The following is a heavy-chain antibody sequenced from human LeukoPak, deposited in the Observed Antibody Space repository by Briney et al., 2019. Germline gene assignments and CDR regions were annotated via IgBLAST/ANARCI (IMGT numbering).Heavy chain of an antibody. CDR1: GGSFSGYY. CDR2: INHSGST. CDR3: ARAPRAARPSYYYYGMDV. J-gene: IGHJ6*02. V-gene: IGHV4-34*01. D-gene: IGHD6-6*01. Sequence: PSETLSLTCAVYGGSFSGYYWSWIRQPPGKGLEWIGEINHSGSTNYNPSLKSRDTISVDTSKNQFSLKLSSVTAADTAVYYCARAPRAARPSYYYYGMDVWGQGTTVTVSS.